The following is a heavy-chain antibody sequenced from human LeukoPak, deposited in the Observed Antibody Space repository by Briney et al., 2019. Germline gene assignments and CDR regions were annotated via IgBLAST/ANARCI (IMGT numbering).Heavy chain of an antibody. J-gene: IGHJ4*02. V-gene: IGHV3-30*18. CDR2: ISYDGSNK. Sequence: GGSLRLSCAASGFTFSSYGMHWVRQAPGKGLEWMAIISYDGSNKYYADSVKGRFVISRDNSKNTLYLQMISLRAEDTAVYYCAKDEVKYYGSGSYSQLDFWGQGTLVTVSS. D-gene: IGHD3-10*01. CDR1: GFTFSSYG. CDR3: AKDEVKYYGSGSYSQLDF.